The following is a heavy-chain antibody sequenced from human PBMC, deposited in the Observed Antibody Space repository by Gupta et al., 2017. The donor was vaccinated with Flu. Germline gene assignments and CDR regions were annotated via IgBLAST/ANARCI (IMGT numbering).Heavy chain of an antibody. CDR1: GFTFSSYW. D-gene: IGHD1-26*01. V-gene: IGHV3-7*01. Sequence: EVQLVESGGGLVQSGGSLRLSCAASGFTFSSYWMSWVRQAPGKGLEWVGNIRQDGGAKYYVDSVKGRFTISRDNAKNSLFLQMNSLRAEDTGVYYCATSFDSSGNDWGQGTLVTVSS. CDR2: IRQDGGAK. CDR3: ATSFDSSGND. J-gene: IGHJ4*02.